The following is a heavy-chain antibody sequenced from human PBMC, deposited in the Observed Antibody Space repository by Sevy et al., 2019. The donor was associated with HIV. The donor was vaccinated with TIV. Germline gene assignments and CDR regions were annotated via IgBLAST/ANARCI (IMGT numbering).Heavy chain of an antibody. Sequence: GGSLRLSCAASGFTFSTYWMTWVRQAPGKGLEWVANIKQDGSEKYYAESVKGRLTVSRDNPKNSLYLQLNSLRAEDTAIYYCARAPVGSGWYFPRGIDYWGQGTLVTVSS. D-gene: IGHD6-13*01. J-gene: IGHJ4*02. CDR3: ARAPVGSGWYFPRGIDY. V-gene: IGHV3-7*01. CDR1: GFTFSTYW. CDR2: IKQDGSEK.